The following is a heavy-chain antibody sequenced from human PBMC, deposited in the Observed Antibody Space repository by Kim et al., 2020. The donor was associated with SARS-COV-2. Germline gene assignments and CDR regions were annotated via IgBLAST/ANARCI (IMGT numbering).Heavy chain of an antibody. V-gene: IGHV3-73*01. J-gene: IGHJ6*02. CDR1: GFTFSGAG. CDR2: IRSKGKNDAT. CDR3: TREGDYSGMDV. Sequence: GGSLRLSCVASGFTFSGAGMHWVRQASGKGLEWVCRIRSKGKNDATAYPAPVKGRLTISRDDSKKMTYLQISGLKTEDTAVYYCTREGDYSGMDVSGQGTPVSVSS.